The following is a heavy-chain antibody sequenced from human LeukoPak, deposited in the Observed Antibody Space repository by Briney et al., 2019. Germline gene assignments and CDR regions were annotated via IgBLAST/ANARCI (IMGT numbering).Heavy chain of an antibody. CDR1: GGSFSGYY. V-gene: IGHV4-34*01. D-gene: IGHD6-19*01. CDR2: INHSGST. J-gene: IGHJ5*02. CDR3: TSLPPGFSSGWQNWFDP. Sequence: SETLSLTCAVYGGSFSGYYWSWVRQPPGKGLEWVGEINHSGSTNYNPSLKSRVTISVDTSKTQFSLKLSSVTAADTAMYYCTSLPPGFSSGWQNWFDPWGQGTLVTVSS.